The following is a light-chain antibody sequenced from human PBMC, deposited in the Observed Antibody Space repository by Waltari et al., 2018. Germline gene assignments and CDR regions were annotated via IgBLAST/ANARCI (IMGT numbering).Light chain of an antibody. J-gene: IGKJ1*01. CDR1: QSVSRS. V-gene: IGKV3-20*01. CDR3: QHYVRLPAT. Sequence: SCRDSQSVSRSLAWYQQKPGQAPKLLSYGASTRATGIPDRFSGSGSGTDCSLTISSLKPEDFAIYFCQHYVRLPATFGQGTKVEIK. CDR2: GAS.